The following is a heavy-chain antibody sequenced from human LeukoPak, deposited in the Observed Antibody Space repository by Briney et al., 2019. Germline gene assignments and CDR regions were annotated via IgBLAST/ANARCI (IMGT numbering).Heavy chain of an antibody. D-gene: IGHD4-17*01. Sequence: GGSLRLSCAASGFTFSSYAMSWVRQAPGKGLEWVSAISGSRDSTYYADSVKGRFTISRDNSKNTLFLQMNSLRAEDTALYYCARHDYGDSTSGLNYWGQGTLVTVSS. CDR2: ISGSRDST. J-gene: IGHJ4*02. CDR3: ARHDYGDSTSGLNY. V-gene: IGHV3-23*01. CDR1: GFTFSSYA.